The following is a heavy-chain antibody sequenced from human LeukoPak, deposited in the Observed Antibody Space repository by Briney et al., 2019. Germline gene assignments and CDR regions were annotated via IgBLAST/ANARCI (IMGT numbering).Heavy chain of an antibody. D-gene: IGHD3-3*01. CDR3: ARDIYDFWSGYPNWFDP. J-gene: IGHJ5*02. V-gene: IGHV3-33*08. CDR1: GFTFSSYA. CDR2: IWYDGSNK. Sequence: GGSLRLSCAASGFTFSSYAMSWVRQAPGKGLEWVAVIWYDGSNKYYADSVKGRFTISRDNSKNTLYLQMNSLRAEDTAVYYCARDIYDFWSGYPNWFDPWGQGTLVTVSS.